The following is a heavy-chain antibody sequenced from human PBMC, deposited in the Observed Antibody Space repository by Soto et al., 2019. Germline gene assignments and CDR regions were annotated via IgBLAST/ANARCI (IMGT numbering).Heavy chain of an antibody. V-gene: IGHV1-3*01. D-gene: IGHD6-13*01. CDR3: ARPHFSSSYYFDY. J-gene: IGHJ4*02. CDR1: GYTFTNYA. Sequence: ASVKVSCKASGYTFTNYAMHWVRQAPGQRLEWMGWINAGNGNTKYSQKFQGRVTITRDTSASTAYMELSSLRSEDTAVYYCARPHFSSSYYFDYWGQGTLVTVSS. CDR2: INAGNGNT.